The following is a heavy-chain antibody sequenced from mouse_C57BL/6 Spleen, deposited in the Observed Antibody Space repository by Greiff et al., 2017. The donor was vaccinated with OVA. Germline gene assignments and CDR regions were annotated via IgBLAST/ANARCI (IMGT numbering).Heavy chain of an antibody. D-gene: IGHD2-2*01. CDR3: TRVMVREYYFDY. Sequence: EVNVVESGEGLVKPGGSLKLSCAASGFTFSGYAMPWVRQTPEKRLEWVAYISSGGDYIYYADTVKGRFTISRDNARNTLYLQMSSLKSEDTAMYYCTRVMVREYYFDYWGQGTTLTVSS. V-gene: IGHV5-9-1*02. J-gene: IGHJ2*01. CDR1: GFTFSGYA. CDR2: ISSGGDYI.